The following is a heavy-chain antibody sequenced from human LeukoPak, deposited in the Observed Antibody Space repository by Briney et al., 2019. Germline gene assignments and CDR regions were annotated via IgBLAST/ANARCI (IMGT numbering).Heavy chain of an antibody. CDR3: AKVGFSEMEWLLYSDH. V-gene: IGHV3-23*01. CDR2: ISGSSGHT. D-gene: IGHD3-3*01. Sequence: GGSLRLSCAASGLTFSSYAMSWVRQAPGKGLEWVSAISGSSGHTYYADSVKGRFTISRDNSKDTLYLQMNSLRAEDTAVYYCAKVGFSEMEWLLYSDHWGQGTLVTVSS. CDR1: GLTFSSYA. J-gene: IGHJ4*02.